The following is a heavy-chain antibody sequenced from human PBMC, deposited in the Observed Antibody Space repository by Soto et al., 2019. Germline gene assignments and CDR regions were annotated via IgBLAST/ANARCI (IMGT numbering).Heavy chain of an antibody. CDR1: GGSVSSGDYY. CDR3: AAYQLLPKNWFDP. J-gene: IGHJ5*02. D-gene: IGHD2-2*01. V-gene: IGHV4-61*08. Sequence: PSETLSLTCTVSGGSVSSGDYYWSWIRQPPGKGLEWIGYIYYSGSTNYNPSLKSRVTISVDTSKNQFSLKLSSVTAADTAVYYCAAYQLLPKNWFDPWGQGTLVTVSS. CDR2: IYYSGST.